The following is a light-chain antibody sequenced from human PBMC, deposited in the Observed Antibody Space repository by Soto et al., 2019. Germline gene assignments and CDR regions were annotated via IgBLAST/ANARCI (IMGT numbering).Light chain of an antibody. CDR2: DAS. Sequence: DIPMTQAPSSLSASVGDRVTITCQASQDISNYLKWYQQKPGKAPKLLIYDASNLETGVHSRFSGSGSGTDFTFTISRLQPEDIATDYCLQYGNLPLTFGGGTKVEIK. V-gene: IGKV1-33*01. CDR1: QDISNY. CDR3: LQYGNLPLT. J-gene: IGKJ4*01.